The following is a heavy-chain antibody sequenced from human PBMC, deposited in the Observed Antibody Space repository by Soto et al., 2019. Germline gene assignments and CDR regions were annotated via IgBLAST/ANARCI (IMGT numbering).Heavy chain of an antibody. CDR1: GNRFTTYW. D-gene: IGHD5-18*01. CDR3: ARQGFTYGYDY. J-gene: IGHJ4*02. V-gene: IGHV5-51*01. Sequence: LGESLRISCQGSGNRFTTYWIAWVRQMPGKGLEWMGIIYPGDSDTRYSPSFQGQVTISADKSISTAYLQWSSLKASDTAMYYCARQGFTYGYDYWGQGTQVTVSS. CDR2: IYPGDSDT.